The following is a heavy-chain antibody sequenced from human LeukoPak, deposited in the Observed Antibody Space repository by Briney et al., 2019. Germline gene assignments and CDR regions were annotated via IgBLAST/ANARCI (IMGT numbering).Heavy chain of an antibody. CDR1: GGSFISYA. Sequence: ASVKVSCKASGGSFISYAINWVRQAPGQGLEWMGGIIPIFGTAKYAEKFQDRVTITADESTSTAYMELSSLRSEDTAVYYCARPEALFKTTPPYYYYGMDVWGQGTTVTVSS. D-gene: IGHD1-1*01. V-gene: IGHV1-69*13. J-gene: IGHJ6*02. CDR2: IIPIFGTA. CDR3: ARPEALFKTTPPYYYYGMDV.